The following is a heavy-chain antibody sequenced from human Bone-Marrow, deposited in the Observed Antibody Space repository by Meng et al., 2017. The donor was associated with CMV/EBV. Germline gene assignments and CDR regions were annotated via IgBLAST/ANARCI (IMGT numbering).Heavy chain of an antibody. CDR3: ARDPMTTVTIYYGMDV. J-gene: IGHJ6*02. Sequence: GESLKISCTASGFAFGDYAISWVRQAPGKGLEWVANIKQDGSEKYYVDSVKGRFTISRDNAKNSLYLQMNSLRAEDTAVYYCARDPMTTVTIYYGMDVWGQGTTVTVSS. CDR2: IKQDGSEK. V-gene: IGHV3-7*01. D-gene: IGHD4-11*01. CDR1: GFAFGDYA.